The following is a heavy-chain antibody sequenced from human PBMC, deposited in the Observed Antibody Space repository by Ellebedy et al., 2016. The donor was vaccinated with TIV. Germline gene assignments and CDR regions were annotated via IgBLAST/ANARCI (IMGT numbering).Heavy chain of an antibody. CDR1: GFTFSSYP. J-gene: IGHJ4*02. D-gene: IGHD4-17*01. V-gene: IGHV3-23*01. CDR3: ALPLRGHPFDY. Sequence: PGGSLRLSCAASGFTFSSYPLSWVRQAPGKGLEWVSGISGGGISTNYADSVKGRFTISRDNSRGTLYLQMNSLRAEDTATYYCALPLRGHPFDYWGQGTLVTVSS. CDR2: ISGGGIST.